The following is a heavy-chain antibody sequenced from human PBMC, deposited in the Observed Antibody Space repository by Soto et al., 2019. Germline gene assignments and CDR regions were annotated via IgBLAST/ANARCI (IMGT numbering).Heavy chain of an antibody. V-gene: IGHV1-8*01. J-gene: IGHJ5*02. D-gene: IGHD2-15*01. CDR3: ARAFLPCSGGSCYPRFDP. CDR2: MNPNSGNT. Sequence: ASVKVSCKASGYTFTSYDINWVRQATGQGLEWMGWMNPNSGNTGYAQKFQGRVTMTRNTSISTAYMELSSLRSEDTAVYYCARAFLPCSGGSCYPRFDPWGQGTLVTVSS. CDR1: GYTFTSYD.